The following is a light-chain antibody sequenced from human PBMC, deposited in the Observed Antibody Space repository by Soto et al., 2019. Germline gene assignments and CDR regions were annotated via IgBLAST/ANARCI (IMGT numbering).Light chain of an antibody. CDR2: WAS. Sequence: DIVMTQSPDSLVVSLGERATINCKSSQSVLYSSNNQNYLAWYQQKPGQPPKLLFYWASTRESGVPDRFSGSGSGTDFTLTISGLEAEDVAVYYCQQYYKTPLTFGGGTKVEIK. J-gene: IGKJ4*01. V-gene: IGKV4-1*01. CDR3: QQYYKTPLT. CDR1: QSVLYSSNNQNY.